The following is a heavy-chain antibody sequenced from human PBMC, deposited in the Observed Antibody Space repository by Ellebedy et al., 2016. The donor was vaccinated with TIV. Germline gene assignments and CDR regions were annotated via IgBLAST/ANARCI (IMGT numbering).Heavy chain of an antibody. Sequence: GESLKISCAASGFTFTSSTMSWVRQAPGKGLEWVSTISNTGSRTYYADSVEGRFIISRDNSKRTLFLQMNSLRAEDTALYYCAKGRGGGSDSSAPRYYFDYWGLGTLVTVSS. V-gene: IGHV3-23*01. CDR3: AKGRGGGSDSSAPRYYFDY. D-gene: IGHD3-22*01. CDR2: ISNTGSRT. J-gene: IGHJ4*02. CDR1: GFTFTSST.